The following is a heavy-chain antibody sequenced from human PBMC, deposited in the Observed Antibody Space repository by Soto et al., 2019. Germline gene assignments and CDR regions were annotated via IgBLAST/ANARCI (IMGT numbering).Heavy chain of an antibody. CDR1: GYSISSGSY. V-gene: IGHV4-38-2*02. Sequence: PETLYITCAVSGYSISSGSYWGWIRQPPGKGLEWIGSMSHSGSTQYNPSLKSRVTISVDTSKNQFSLRLSSVTAADTAVYYCARDISSSSEGYWGQGTLVTVSS. D-gene: IGHD6-6*01. CDR2: MSHSGST. CDR3: ARDISSSSEGY. J-gene: IGHJ4*02.